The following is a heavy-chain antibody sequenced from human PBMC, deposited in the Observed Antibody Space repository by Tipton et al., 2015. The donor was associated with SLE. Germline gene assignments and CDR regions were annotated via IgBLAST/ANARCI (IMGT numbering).Heavy chain of an antibody. CDR1: GFTFSDYY. CDR3: ARHQITGNVIGYFQH. Sequence: LRLSCAASGFTFSDYYMSWIRQAPGKGLEWIGYIYYSGSTNYNPSLKSRVTISVDTSKNQFSLKMSSVTAADTAVYYCARHQITGNVIGYFQHWGQGTLVTVSS. V-gene: IGHV4-59*01. D-gene: IGHD1-20*01. CDR2: IYYSGST. J-gene: IGHJ1*01.